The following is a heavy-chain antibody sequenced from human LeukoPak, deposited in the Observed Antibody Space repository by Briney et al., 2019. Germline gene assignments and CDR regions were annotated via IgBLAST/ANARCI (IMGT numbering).Heavy chain of an antibody. CDR2: IYYSGNT. CDR1: GGSISSSSYY. V-gene: IGHV4-39*01. D-gene: IGHD3/OR15-3a*01. Sequence: SETLSLICTVSGGSISSSSYYWGWIRQPPGKGLEWIGSIYYSGNTYYNASLKSQVSISIDTSKNRFSLKLTSVTAADTAVYYCARQTGSGLFILPGGQGTLVTVSS. J-gene: IGHJ4*02. CDR3: ARQTGSGLFILP.